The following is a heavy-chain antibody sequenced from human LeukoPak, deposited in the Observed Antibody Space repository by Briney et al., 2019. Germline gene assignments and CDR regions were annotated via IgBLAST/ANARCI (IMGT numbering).Heavy chain of an antibody. CDR1: GITLSNHG. CDR2: ISGSGGST. D-gene: IGHD3-22*01. J-gene: IGHJ4*02. CDR3: AKRGVVIRVILVGFHKEAYYFDS. Sequence: GGSLRLSRAVSGITLSNHGMSWVRQAPGKGLEWVAGISGSGGSTNYADSVKGRFTISRDNPKNTLFLQMNSLRAEDTAVYFCAKRGVVIRVILVGFHKEAYYFDSWGQGALVTVSS. V-gene: IGHV3-23*01.